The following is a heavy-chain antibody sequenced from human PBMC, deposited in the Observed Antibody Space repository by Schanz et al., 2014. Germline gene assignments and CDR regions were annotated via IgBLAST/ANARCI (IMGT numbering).Heavy chain of an antibody. V-gene: IGHV3-11*06. D-gene: IGHD3-10*01. CDR3: ATEGPLGTRHPINYDYAMDN. CDR1: GFTFSDYY. Sequence: QVYLVESGGDLVKPGGSLRLSCAASGFTFSDYYMAWIRQAPGKGLEWVSHISGSSIHKNYADSVKGRFSISRDNAKNSVFLQMNRLRAEDTAVYYCATEGPLGTRHPINYDYAMDNWGQGTKVTV. CDR2: ISGSSIHK. J-gene: IGHJ6*02.